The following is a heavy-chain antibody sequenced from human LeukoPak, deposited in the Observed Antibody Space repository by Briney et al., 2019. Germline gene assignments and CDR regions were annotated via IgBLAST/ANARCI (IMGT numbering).Heavy chain of an antibody. CDR1: GGSITSYY. J-gene: IGHJ4*02. CDR3: ARASGYGGNSIDY. D-gene: IGHD4-23*01. CDR2: IYYSGNT. Sequence: SETLSLTCTVSGGSITSYYWSWIRQPPGKGLEWVGNIYYSGNTHYNPSLKSRVTISVDPSKNQFSLILSSVTAADTALYYCARASGYGGNSIDYWGQGTLVTVSS. V-gene: IGHV4-59*01.